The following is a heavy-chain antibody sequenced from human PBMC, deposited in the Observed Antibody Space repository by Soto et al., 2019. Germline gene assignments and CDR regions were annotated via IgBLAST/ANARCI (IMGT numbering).Heavy chain of an antibody. CDR1: GFTFSSYA. CDR3: AKDQAFSTTVTPYYYYGMDV. V-gene: IGHV3-23*01. D-gene: IGHD4-17*01. J-gene: IGHJ6*02. CDR2: ISGSGGST. Sequence: GGSLRLSCAASGFTFSSYAMSWVRQAPGKGLEWVSAISGSGGSTYYADSVKGRFTISRDNSKNTLYLQMNSLRAEDTAVYYCAKDQAFSTTVTPYYYYGMDVWGQGTTVTVSS.